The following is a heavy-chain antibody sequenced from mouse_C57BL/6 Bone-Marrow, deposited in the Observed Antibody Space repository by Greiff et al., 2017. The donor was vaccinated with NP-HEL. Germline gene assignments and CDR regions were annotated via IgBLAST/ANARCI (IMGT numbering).Heavy chain of an antibody. CDR3: ARRGPYFDY. CDR1: GYTFTSYW. J-gene: IGHJ2*01. Sequence: QVHVKQPGAELVKPGASVKMSCKASGYTFTSYWITWVKQRPGQGLEWIGDIYPGSGSTNYNEKFKSKATLTVDTSSSTAYMQLSSLTSEDSAVYYCARRGPYFDYWGQGTTLTVSS. D-gene: IGHD3-3*01. CDR2: IYPGSGST. V-gene: IGHV1-55*01.